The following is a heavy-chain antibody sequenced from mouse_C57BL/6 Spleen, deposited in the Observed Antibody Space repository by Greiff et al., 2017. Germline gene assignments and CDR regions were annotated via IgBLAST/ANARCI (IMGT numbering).Heavy chain of an antibody. D-gene: IGHD4-1*01. V-gene: IGHV5-4*01. CDR1: GFTFSSYA. CDR2: ISDGGSYT. Sequence: EVMLVESGGGLVKPGGSLKLSCAASGFTFSSYAMSWVRQTPEKRLEWVATISDGGSYTYYPDNVKGRFTISRDNAKNNLYLQMSHLKSEDTAMYYCARDEGLNWDPFAYWGQGTLVTVSA. CDR3: ARDEGLNWDPFAY. J-gene: IGHJ3*01.